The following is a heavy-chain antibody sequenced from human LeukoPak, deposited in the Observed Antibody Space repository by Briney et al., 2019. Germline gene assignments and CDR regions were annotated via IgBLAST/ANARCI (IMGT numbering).Heavy chain of an antibody. CDR3: ARVPGIASGEPEYYFDY. J-gene: IGHJ4*02. Sequence: PGGSLRLSCAASGFTFSSYWMSWVRQAPGKGLEWVANIKQDGSEKYYVDSVKGRFTISRDNAKNSLYLQMNSLRAEDTAVYYCARVPGIASGEPEYYFDYWGQGTLVTVSS. V-gene: IGHV3-7*01. D-gene: IGHD6-13*01. CDR2: IKQDGSEK. CDR1: GFTFSSYW.